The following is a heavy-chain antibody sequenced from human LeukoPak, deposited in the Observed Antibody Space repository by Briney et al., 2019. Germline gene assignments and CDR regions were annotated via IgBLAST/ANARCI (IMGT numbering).Heavy chain of an antibody. D-gene: IGHD2-2*01. J-gene: IGHJ4*02. CDR1: GFTFSSYA. V-gene: IGHV3-64D*06. Sequence: PGGSLRLSCSASGFTFSSYAIHWVRQAPGKGLEYFSAIRSNGGSTYYADSVKGRFTISRDNSKNTLYLQMSSLRAEDTAVYYCVKGGGYCSSTSCPPPYYFEYWGQGALVTVSS. CDR3: VKGGGYCSSTSCPPPYYFEY. CDR2: IRSNGGST.